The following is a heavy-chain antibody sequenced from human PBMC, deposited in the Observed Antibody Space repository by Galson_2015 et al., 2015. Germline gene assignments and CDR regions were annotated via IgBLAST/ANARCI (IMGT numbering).Heavy chain of an antibody. Sequence: SLRLSCAASGFTFSSYGMHWVRQAPGKGLEWVAVISYDGSNKYYADSVKGRFTISRDNSKNTLYLQMNSLRAEDTAVYYCAKVRLWFGESPFDYWGQGTLVTVSS. CDR2: ISYDGSNK. V-gene: IGHV3-30*18. J-gene: IGHJ4*02. CDR1: GFTFSSYG. CDR3: AKVRLWFGESPFDY. D-gene: IGHD3-10*01.